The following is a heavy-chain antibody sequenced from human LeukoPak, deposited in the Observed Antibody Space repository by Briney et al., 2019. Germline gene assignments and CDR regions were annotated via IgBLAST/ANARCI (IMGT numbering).Heavy chain of an antibody. D-gene: IGHD1-14*01. CDR2: INPNSGST. J-gene: IGHJ4*02. V-gene: IGHV1-2*06. CDR1: GYTFTGYY. Sequence: ASVKVSCKASGYTFTGYYMHWVRQAPGQGLEWMGRINPNSGSTHFAQKFQGRVTMTRDTSIGTAYMELSSLRSDDTAIYYCARETDADYCDYWGQGTLVTVSS. CDR3: ARETDADYCDY.